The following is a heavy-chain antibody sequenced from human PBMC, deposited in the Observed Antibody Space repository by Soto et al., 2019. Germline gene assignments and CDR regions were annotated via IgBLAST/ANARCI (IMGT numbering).Heavy chain of an antibody. J-gene: IGHJ6*02. CDR3: AAEEGMDEVDYFYVMEV. V-gene: IGHV1-69*12. CDR2: IIPTFGKP. CDR1: GGSFSSLG. D-gene: IGHD5-12*01. Sequence: QVQLEQSGAEVRQPGSSVKVSCKASGGSFSSLGLSWVRRAPGQGLEWMGGIIPTFGKPTYTQKFQARITITADESTRTAHMELTSLTSEDTAVYYCAAEEGMDEVDYFYVMEVWGQGTAVTV.